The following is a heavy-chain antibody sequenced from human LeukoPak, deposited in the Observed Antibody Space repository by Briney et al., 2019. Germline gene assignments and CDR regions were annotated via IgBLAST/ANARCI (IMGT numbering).Heavy chain of an antibody. J-gene: IGHJ4*02. CDR3: ARSGKLHFDY. D-gene: IGHD6-6*01. CDR1: GGTFSSYA. Sequence: ASVTVSCKASGGTFSSYAISWVRQAPGQGLEWMGGIIPIFGTANYAQKFQGRVTITADESTSTAYMELSSLRSEDTAVYYCARSGKLHFDYWGQGTLVTVSS. V-gene: IGHV1-69*13. CDR2: IIPIFGTA.